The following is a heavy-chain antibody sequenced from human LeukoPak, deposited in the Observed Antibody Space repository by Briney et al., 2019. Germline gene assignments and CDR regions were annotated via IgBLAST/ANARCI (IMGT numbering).Heavy chain of an antibody. CDR1: GGSVSSGSYY. CDR3: ASRDSSGFDY. D-gene: IGHD3-22*01. Sequence: SETLSLTCTVSGGSVSSGSYYWSWIRQPPGKGLEWIGYIYYSGSTNYNPSLKSRVTISVDTSKNQFSLKLSSVTAADTAVYYCASRDSSGFDYWGQGTLVTVSS. J-gene: IGHJ4*02. V-gene: IGHV4-61*01. CDR2: IYYSGST.